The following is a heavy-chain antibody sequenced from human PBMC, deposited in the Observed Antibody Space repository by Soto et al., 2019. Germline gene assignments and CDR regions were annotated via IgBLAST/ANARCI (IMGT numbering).Heavy chain of an antibody. D-gene: IGHD6-19*01. CDR2: MHPSGDST. V-gene: IGHV1-46*03. J-gene: IGHJ3*02. CDR3: TRVGSSGWYDALDI. Sequence: QVQLVQSGAEVKTPGASVKVSCKASGYTFTNYYLHWVRQAPGQGLEWMGVMHPSGDSTTFALKFQGRVTMTSDTSTSTVSMELSSLRSEDTGVYYCTRVGSSGWYDALDIWGQGTMVTVSS. CDR1: GYTFTNYY.